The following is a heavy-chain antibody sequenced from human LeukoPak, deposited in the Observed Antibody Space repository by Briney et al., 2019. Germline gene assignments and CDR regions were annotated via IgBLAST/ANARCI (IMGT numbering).Heavy chain of an antibody. V-gene: IGHV1-18*01. CDR1: GYTFTSYG. J-gene: IGHJ4*02. Sequence: ASVKVSCKASGYTFTSYGISWVRQAPGRGLEWMGWISAYNGNTNYAQKLQGRVTMTTDTSTSTAYMELRSLRSDDTAVYYCARDPSYDILTGYYSVQKFDYWGQGTLVTVSS. CDR2: ISAYNGNT. CDR3: ARDPSYDILTGYYSVQKFDY. D-gene: IGHD3-9*01.